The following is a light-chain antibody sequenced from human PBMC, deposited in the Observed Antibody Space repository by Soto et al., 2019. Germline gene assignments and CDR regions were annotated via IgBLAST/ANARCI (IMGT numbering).Light chain of an antibody. CDR2: KAS. V-gene: IGKV1-5*03. Sequence: DIQMTQSPSTLSGSVGDRVTITCRASQTISSWLAWYQQKPGKAPKLLIYKASTLKSGVPSTFTGSGSGTDFTLTINDLQPEDVATYFCLQDYDFPYTFGQGTKLEI. J-gene: IGKJ2*01. CDR3: LQDYDFPYT. CDR1: QTISSW.